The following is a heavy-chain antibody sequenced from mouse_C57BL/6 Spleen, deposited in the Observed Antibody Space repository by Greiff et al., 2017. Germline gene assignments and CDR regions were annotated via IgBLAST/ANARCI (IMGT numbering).Heavy chain of an antibody. CDR1: GYTFTSYD. Sequence: QVQLQQSGPELVKPGASVKLSCKASGYTFTSYDINWVKQRPGQGLEWIGWIYPRDGSTNYNEKFKGKATLTADTSSSTAYMELHSLTSEDSAVYFGAREGTTEVTGNFDYWGKGTTLTVSS. D-gene: IGHD2-2*01. V-gene: IGHV1-85*01. CDR3: AREGTTEVTGNFDY. J-gene: IGHJ2*01. CDR2: IYPRDGST.